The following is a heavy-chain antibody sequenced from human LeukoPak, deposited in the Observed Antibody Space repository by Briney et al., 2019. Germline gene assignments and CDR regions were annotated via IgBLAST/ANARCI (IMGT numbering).Heavy chain of an antibody. Sequence: PRGSLRLSCAASGFTFSNYWMHWVRQTPGKGLVWVSRINTDGTTRYADSVKGRFTISRDNAKNTVYLQMDSLRAEDTAVYYCARGAGIVGSTTPFDYWGQGALVSVCS. J-gene: IGHJ4*02. CDR2: INTDGTT. CDR1: GFTFSNYW. D-gene: IGHD1-26*01. V-gene: IGHV3-74*01. CDR3: ARGAGIVGSTTPFDY.